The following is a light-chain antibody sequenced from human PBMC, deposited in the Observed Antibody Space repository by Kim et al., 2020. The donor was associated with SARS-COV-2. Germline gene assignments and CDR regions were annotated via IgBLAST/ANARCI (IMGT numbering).Light chain of an antibody. Sequence: EIVLTQSPGTLPLSPGERATLSCRASQSVSSSYLAWYQQKPGQAPRLLIYGASSRATGIPDRFSGSGSGTDFTLTINRLEPEDFAVYYCQQYGSTAWAFGQGTKVDIK. V-gene: IGKV3-20*01. J-gene: IGKJ1*01. CDR3: QQYGSTAWA. CDR1: QSVSSSY. CDR2: GAS.